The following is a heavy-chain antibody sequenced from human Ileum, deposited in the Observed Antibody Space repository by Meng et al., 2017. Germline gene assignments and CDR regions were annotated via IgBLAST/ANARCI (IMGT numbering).Heavy chain of an antibody. CDR3: ARGDPTTPNWLDP. CDR2: IYTGNGNT. J-gene: IGHJ5*02. D-gene: IGHD1-26*01. V-gene: IGHV1-3*04. Sequence: QVQLVQSWAGVKKPGASVRISCATSGYTFVAYAMHWVRQAPGQRLEWMGWIYTGNGNTKYSQKFQDRVTFTRDTSATTVYMELTSLTSEDTAVYYCARGDPTTPNWLDPWGQGSLVTVSS. CDR1: GYTFVAYA.